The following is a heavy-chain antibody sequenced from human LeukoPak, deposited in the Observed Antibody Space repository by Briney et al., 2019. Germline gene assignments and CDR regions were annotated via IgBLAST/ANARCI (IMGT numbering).Heavy chain of an antibody. CDR3: AREYSSSSGLLGY. Sequence: ASVKVSCKASGYTFTGYYMHWVRQAPGQGLEWMGWINPNSGGTNYAQKFQGRVAMTRDTSISTAYMELSRLRSDDTAVYYCAREYSSSSGLLGYWGQGTLVTVSS. J-gene: IGHJ4*02. D-gene: IGHD6-6*01. V-gene: IGHV1-2*02. CDR2: INPNSGGT. CDR1: GYTFTGYY.